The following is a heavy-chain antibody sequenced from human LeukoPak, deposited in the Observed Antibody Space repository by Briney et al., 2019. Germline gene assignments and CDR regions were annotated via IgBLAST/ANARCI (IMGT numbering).Heavy chain of an antibody. J-gene: IGHJ4*02. CDR3: ARGPGYADY. CDR1: GFTFSSYG. V-gene: IGHV3-30*03. Sequence: GGSLRLSCAASGFTFSSYGMHWVRQAPGNGLEWVAVISYDGSNKYYADSVKGRFTISRDNSKNTLYLQMNSLRAEDTAVYYCARGPGYADYWGQGTLVTVSS. CDR2: ISYDGSNK. D-gene: IGHD1-1*01.